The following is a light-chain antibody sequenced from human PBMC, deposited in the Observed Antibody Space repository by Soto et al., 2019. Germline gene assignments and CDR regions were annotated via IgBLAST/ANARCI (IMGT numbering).Light chain of an antibody. CDR2: NNN. CDR3: ATWDDSLNARGV. CDR1: RSNIGNNA. Sequence: QSVLTQTPSASGTPGQRVTISCSGSRSNIGNNAVSWYQQFPGTAPKLLIYNNNQRPSGVPDRFSGSKSGTSASLAISGLQSEDGDDYYCATWDDSLNARGVFGGGTKLTVL. J-gene: IGLJ3*02. V-gene: IGLV1-44*01.